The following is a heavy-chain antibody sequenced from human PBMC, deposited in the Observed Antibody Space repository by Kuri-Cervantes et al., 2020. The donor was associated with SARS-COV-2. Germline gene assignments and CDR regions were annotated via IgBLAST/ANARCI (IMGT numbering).Heavy chain of an antibody. D-gene: IGHD7-27*01. V-gene: IGHV4-59*08. Sequence: GSLRLSCTVSGGSISSYYWSWIRQPPGKGLEWIGYIYYSGSTNYNPSLKSRVTISVDRSKNQSSLKLSSVTAADTAVYYCARIGELGIPDYWGQGTLVTVSS. CDR1: GGSISSYY. CDR2: IYYSGST. J-gene: IGHJ4*02. CDR3: ARIGELGIPDY.